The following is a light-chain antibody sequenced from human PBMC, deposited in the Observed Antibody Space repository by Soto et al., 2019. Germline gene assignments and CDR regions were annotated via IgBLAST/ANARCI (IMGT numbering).Light chain of an antibody. CDR1: QSVSNL. J-gene: IGKJ5*01. CDR2: GGT. V-gene: IGKV3-15*01. Sequence: EITITQSPATLSVSPGERATLSCRASQSVSNLLVCYQQKPGRQARRLIHGGTTRAAGVPAGLCSSGWGAEFSLTIISRLSHDFAVYYCQQYNGWPPVAFGQGTQLEIK. CDR3: QQYNGWPPVA.